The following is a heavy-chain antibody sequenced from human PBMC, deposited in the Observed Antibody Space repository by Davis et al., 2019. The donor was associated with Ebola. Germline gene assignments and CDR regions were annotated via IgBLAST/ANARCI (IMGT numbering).Heavy chain of an antibody. V-gene: IGHV3-30*03. Sequence: PGGSLRLSCAASGFTFSPSGMHWVRLAPGKGLEWVAVISYDGSNKYYADSVKGRFTISRDNSKNTLYLQMNSLRAEDTAVYYCASVVVGATIHWGQGTLVTVSS. CDR3: ASVVVGATIH. D-gene: IGHD1-26*01. CDR2: ISYDGSNK. J-gene: IGHJ4*02. CDR1: GFTFSPSG.